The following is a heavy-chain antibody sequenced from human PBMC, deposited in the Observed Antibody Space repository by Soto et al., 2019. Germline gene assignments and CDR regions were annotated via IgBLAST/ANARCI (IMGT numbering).Heavy chain of an antibody. CDR1: GFTFSGYW. CDR3: AKNNRYCSSTNCFVFDY. Sequence: EVQLVESGGGLVQPGGSLRLSCAASGFTFSGYWMSWVRQAPGKGLEWVANIKQDGSEKYYVDSVKGRFTISRDNAKNSLYLLMNSLRAEDTAVYYCAKNNRYCSSTNCFVFDYWGQGTLVTVPS. V-gene: IGHV3-7*01. J-gene: IGHJ4*02. CDR2: IKQDGSEK. D-gene: IGHD2-2*01.